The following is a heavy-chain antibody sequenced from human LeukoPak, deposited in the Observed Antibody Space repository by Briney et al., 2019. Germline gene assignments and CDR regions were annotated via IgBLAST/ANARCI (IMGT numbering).Heavy chain of an antibody. V-gene: IGHV4-59*08. Sequence: SETLSLTCTVSGGSISTYYWSWIRQPPGKGLEWIGYIYYSGSTNYNPSLKSRVTISVDTSKNQFSLKLSSVTAAGTAVYYCARRQLLLSAFDIWGQGTMVTVSS. CDR1: GGSISTYY. D-gene: IGHD2-15*01. CDR2: IYYSGST. CDR3: ARRQLLLSAFDI. J-gene: IGHJ3*02.